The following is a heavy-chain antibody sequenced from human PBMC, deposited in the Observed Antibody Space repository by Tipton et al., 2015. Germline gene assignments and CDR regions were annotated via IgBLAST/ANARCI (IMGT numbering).Heavy chain of an antibody. V-gene: IGHV6-1*01. CDR2: TYYRSKWYN. J-gene: IGHJ5*02. CDR3: ARDGSGSLPWFDP. Sequence: GLVKPSQTLSLTCGISGDSVSSDSAAWHWIRQSPSRGLEWLGRTYYRSKWYNDYAVSVKSRITVNPDTSKNQFSLQLNSVTPEDTAVYYCARDGSGSLPWFDPWGQGTLVTVSS. D-gene: IGHD3-10*01. CDR1: GDSVSSDSAA.